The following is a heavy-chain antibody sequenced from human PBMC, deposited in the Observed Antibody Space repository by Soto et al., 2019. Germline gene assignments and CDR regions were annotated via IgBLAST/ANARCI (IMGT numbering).Heavy chain of an antibody. V-gene: IGHV2-5*02. CDR1: GFSLSTSGVG. CDR3: AYSVYSSSWYWFYP. CDR2: IYWDDDK. D-gene: IGHD6-13*01. Sequence: QITLKESGPTLVKPTQTLTLTCTFSGFSLSTSGVGVGWIRQPPGKALDWLELIYWDDDKRYIPSLKSRLTIPKEPSNNQVDLTMTNMDHVDTATYYGAYSVYSSSWYWFYPWGQGKRVTV. J-gene: IGHJ5*02.